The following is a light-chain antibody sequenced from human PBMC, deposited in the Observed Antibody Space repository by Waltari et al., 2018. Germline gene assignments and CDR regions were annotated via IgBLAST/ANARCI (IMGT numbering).Light chain of an antibody. CDR2: MVS. J-gene: IGKJ1*01. V-gene: IGKV2-30*02. Sequence: SLVHNDGDTYLHWFQQRPGQSPRRLINMVSERDPGVPDRFSGSGSGTDFTLEISTVEAEDVGVYYCMQSTHWPPWTFGQGTKVEIK. CDR3: MQSTHWPPWT. CDR1: SLVHNDGDTY.